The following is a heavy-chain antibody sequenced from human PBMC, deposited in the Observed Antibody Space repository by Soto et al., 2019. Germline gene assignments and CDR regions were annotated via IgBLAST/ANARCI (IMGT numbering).Heavy chain of an antibody. CDR1: GGSISSSSYY. V-gene: IGHV4-39*01. CDR3: ARRSPFTIFGVVGFDP. D-gene: IGHD3-3*01. CDR2: IYYSGST. J-gene: IGHJ5*02. Sequence: QLQLQESGPGLVKPSETLSLTCTVSGGSISSSSYYWGWIRQPPGKGLEWIGSIYYSGSTYYNPSLKSRVTISVDTSKNQFSLKLSSVTAADTAVYYCARRSPFTIFGVVGFDPWGQGTLVTVSS.